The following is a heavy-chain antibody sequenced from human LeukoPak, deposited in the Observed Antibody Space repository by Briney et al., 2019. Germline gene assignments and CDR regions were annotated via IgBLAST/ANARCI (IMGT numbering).Heavy chain of an antibody. Sequence: PSETLSLTCTVSGYSINSGYFWGWVRQPPGKGPGWIGSIFHTGDVYYNPSLRSRVTLSIDTSRNQVSLKVTSVTAADTALYYCARVVASTSIDSWGQGILVTVSS. CDR2: IFHTGDV. CDR1: GYSINSGYF. J-gene: IGHJ4*02. CDR3: ARVVASTSIDS. D-gene: IGHD2-15*01. V-gene: IGHV4-38-2*02.